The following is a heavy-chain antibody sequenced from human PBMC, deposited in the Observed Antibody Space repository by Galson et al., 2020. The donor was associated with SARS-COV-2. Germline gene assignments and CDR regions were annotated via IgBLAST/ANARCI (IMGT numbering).Heavy chain of an antibody. Sequence: SETLSLTCAVYGGSFSDYYWSWIRQSPGKGLEWIGEINHSGSTKSSPSLRSRVTIAVDTSKNQFSVKLTSMTAADTAVYYCARSRQDVTMIVVAITAYYHYMDVWSKGTTVTISS. CDR1: GGSFSDYY. V-gene: IGHV4-34*01. J-gene: IGHJ6*03. CDR3: ARSRQDVTMIVVAITAYYHYMDV. D-gene: IGHD3-22*01. CDR2: INHSGST.